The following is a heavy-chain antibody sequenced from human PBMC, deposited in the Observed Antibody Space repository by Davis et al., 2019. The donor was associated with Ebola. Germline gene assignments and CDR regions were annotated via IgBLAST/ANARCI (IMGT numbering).Heavy chain of an antibody. V-gene: IGHV3-21*01. CDR3: AREGKYRDESRTFDY. CDR2: LSGGSTYM. Sequence: GESLKISCAASGFIFSSYNMNWVRQAPGKGLEWVSSLSGGSTYMYYADSVKGRFTISRDNSKNTLYLQMNSLRAEDTAVYYCAREGKYRDESRTFDYWGQGTLVTVSS. CDR1: GFIFSSYN. J-gene: IGHJ4*02. D-gene: IGHD2-2*01.